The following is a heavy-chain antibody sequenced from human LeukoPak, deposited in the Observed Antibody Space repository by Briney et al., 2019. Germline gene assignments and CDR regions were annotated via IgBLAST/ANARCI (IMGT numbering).Heavy chain of an antibody. J-gene: IGHJ4*02. V-gene: IGHV1-2*02. CDR2: INPNSGGT. Sequence: ASVKVSCKASGYTFTSYGISWVRQAPGQGLEWMGWINPNSGGTNYAQKFQGRVTMTRDTSISTAYMELSRLRSDDTAVYYCAAEDRNSGYDDFDYWGQGTLVTVSS. D-gene: IGHD5-12*01. CDR3: AAEDRNSGYDDFDY. CDR1: GYTFTSYG.